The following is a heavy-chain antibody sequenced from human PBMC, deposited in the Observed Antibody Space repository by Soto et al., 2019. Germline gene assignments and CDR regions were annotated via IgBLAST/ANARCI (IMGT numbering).Heavy chain of an antibody. CDR2: IYYSGST. D-gene: IGHD3-9*01. CDR3: ARHRRYFHWLFYY. CDR1: GGSISSYY. J-gene: IGHJ4*02. Sequence: PSETLSLTCTGSGGSISSYYWSWIRQPPGKGLEWIGYIYYSGSTNYNPSLKSRVTISVDTSKNQFSLKLSSVTAADTAVYYCARHRRYFHWLFYYWRQVTLVTVSS. V-gene: IGHV4-59*08.